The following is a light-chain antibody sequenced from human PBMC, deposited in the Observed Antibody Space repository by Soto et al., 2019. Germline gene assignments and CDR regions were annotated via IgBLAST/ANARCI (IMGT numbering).Light chain of an antibody. V-gene: IGLV2-23*01. J-gene: IGLJ2*01. CDR3: CSYATSDTLL. CDR2: AGT. CDR1: SSDVGFYNL. Sequence: QSVLTQPASVSGSPGQSITISCTGTSSDVGFYNLVSWYHQYPGKAPKLILYAGTKRPSGLSTRFSGSMSGSTASLTISGLQAEDESNYYCCSYATSDTLLFGGGTQLTVL.